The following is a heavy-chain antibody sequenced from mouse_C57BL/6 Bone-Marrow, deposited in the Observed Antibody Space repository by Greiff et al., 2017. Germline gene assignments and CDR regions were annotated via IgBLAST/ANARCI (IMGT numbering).Heavy chain of an antibody. Sequence: VQLQQSGAELARPGASVKLSCKASGYTFTSYGISWVKQRTGQGLEWIGEIYPRSGNTYYNEKFKGKATLTADKSSSTAYMELRSLTSDDSAVYLCARSELRYYCDSSSWGQGTTLTVSS. V-gene: IGHV1-81*01. J-gene: IGHJ2*01. CDR3: ARSELRYYCDSSS. D-gene: IGHD1-1*01. CDR1: GYTFTSYG. CDR2: IYPRSGNT.